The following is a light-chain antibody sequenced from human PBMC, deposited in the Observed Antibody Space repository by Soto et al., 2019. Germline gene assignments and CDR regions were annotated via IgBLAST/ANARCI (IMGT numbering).Light chain of an antibody. Sequence: DIQMTQSRFSLSASVGDRVTITCRASQSISSYLNWYQQKPGEAPKLRIYGAYRLHVGVPSRFTASGSGTDFTLTITSLQPEDFGIYFCQQTHDLPRTFGLGTKVDIK. CDR1: QSISSY. J-gene: IGKJ1*01. V-gene: IGKV1-39*01. CDR3: QQTHDLPRT. CDR2: GAY.